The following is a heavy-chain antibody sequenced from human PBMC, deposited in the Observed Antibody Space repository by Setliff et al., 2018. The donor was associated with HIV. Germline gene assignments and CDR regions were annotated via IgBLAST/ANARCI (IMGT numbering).Heavy chain of an antibody. J-gene: IGHJ4*02. CDR3: GRSETRDSRGLYY. V-gene: IGHV1-2*06. Sequence: GASVKVSCKASGYTFIAYYIHWVRQAPGQRLEWMGQINPKSGDTDYAQKFQGRVTLTRDTSITTTYMELSSLSSDDTAVYYCGRSETRDSRGLYYWGQGTLVTVSS. D-gene: IGHD3-22*01. CDR1: GYTFIAYY. CDR2: INPKSGDT.